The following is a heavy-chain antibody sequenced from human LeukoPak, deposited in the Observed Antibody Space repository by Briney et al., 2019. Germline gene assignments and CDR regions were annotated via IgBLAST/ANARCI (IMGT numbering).Heavy chain of an antibody. J-gene: IGHJ6*02. Sequence: SETLSLTCTVSGGSISSGSYYWSWIRQPAGKELEWIGRIYTSGSTNYNPSLKSRVTISADTSKNQFSLKLSSVTAADTAVYYCARDSYDFWSGSYYYYGMDVWGQGTTVTVSS. CDR3: ARDSYDFWSGSYYYYGMDV. V-gene: IGHV4-61*02. CDR1: GGSISSGSYY. CDR2: IYTSGST. D-gene: IGHD3-3*01.